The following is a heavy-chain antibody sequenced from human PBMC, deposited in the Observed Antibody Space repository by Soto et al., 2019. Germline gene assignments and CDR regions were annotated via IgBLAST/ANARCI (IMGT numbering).Heavy chain of an antibody. J-gene: IGHJ4*02. CDR3: AKMVAAAGTDY. CDR2: ISYDGSNK. V-gene: IGHV3-30*18. D-gene: IGHD6-13*01. Sequence: PGGSLRLSCAASGFTFSSYGMHWARQAPGKGLEWVAVISYDGSNKYYADSVKGRFTISRDNSKNTLYLQMNSLRAEDTAVYYCAKMVAAAGTDYWGQGTLVTVSS. CDR1: GFTFSSYG.